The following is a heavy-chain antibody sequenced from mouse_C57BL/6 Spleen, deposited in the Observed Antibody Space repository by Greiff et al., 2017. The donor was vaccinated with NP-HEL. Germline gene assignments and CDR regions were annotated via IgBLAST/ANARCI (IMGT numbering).Heavy chain of an antibody. V-gene: IGHV3-6*01. J-gene: IGHJ2*01. Sequence: VQLKESGPGLVKPSQSLSLTCSVTGYSITSGYYWNWIRQFPGNKLEWMGYISYDGSNNYNPSLKNRISITRDTAKNQFFLKLNSVTTEDTATYYCARSNWDVNYFDYWGQGTTLTVSS. CDR3: ARSNWDVNYFDY. CDR1: GYSITSGYY. CDR2: ISYDGSN. D-gene: IGHD4-1*01.